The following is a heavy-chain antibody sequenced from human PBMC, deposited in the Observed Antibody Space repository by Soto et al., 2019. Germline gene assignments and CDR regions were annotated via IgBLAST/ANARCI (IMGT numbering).Heavy chain of an antibody. V-gene: IGHV3-23*01. CDR2: ISANSGTT. CDR3: AKASSISWGVFDF. Sequence: EVQLLESGGGLVQPGGSLRLSFAASGFTFSTNAMTWVRQAPGKGLEWVSFISANSGTTYFADSVKGRFTISRDSSKSTLYLQMNSLRAEDTAVYYCAKASSISWGVFDFWGQGTLITVSS. D-gene: IGHD6-13*01. J-gene: IGHJ4*02. CDR1: GFTFSTNA.